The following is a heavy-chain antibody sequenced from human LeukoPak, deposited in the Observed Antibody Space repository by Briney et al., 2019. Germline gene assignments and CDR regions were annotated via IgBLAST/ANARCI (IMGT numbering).Heavy chain of an antibody. V-gene: IGHV3-21*01. CDR1: GFTFSSYS. J-gene: IGHJ4*02. Sequence: AGGSLRLSCAASGFTFSSYSMNWVRQAPGKGLEWVSSISSSSSYIYYADSVKGRFTISRDNAKNSLCLQMNSLRAEDTAVYYCARDLAAAGGALYWGQGTLVTVSS. CDR2: ISSSSSYI. CDR3: ARDLAAAGGALY. D-gene: IGHD6-13*01.